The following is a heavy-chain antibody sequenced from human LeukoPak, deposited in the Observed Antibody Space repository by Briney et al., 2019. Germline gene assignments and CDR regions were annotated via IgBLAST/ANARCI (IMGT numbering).Heavy chain of an antibody. D-gene: IGHD4-11*01. CDR1: GGSFSGYY. V-gene: IGHV4-34*01. J-gene: IGHJ4*02. Sequence: SETLCLTCAVYGGSFSGYYWSWIRQPPGEGLEWIGEINHSGSTNYNPSLKSRVTISVDTSKNQFSLKLSSVTAADTAVYYCARVPPTSPFDYWGQETLVTVSS. CDR2: INHSGST. CDR3: ARVPPTSPFDY.